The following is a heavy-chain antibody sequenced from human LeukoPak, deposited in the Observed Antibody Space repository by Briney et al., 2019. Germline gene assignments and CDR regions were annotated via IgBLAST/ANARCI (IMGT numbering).Heavy chain of an antibody. J-gene: IGHJ5*02. Sequence: ASVKVSCKASGYTFTGYYMHWVRQAPGQGLEWMGWINPNSGGTNYAQKFQGRVTMTRDTSISTAYMEPSRLRSDDTAVYYCARDATYSSGWYIDPWGQGTLVTVSP. CDR1: GYTFTGYY. V-gene: IGHV1-2*02. CDR2: INPNSGGT. CDR3: ARDATYSSGWYIDP. D-gene: IGHD6-19*01.